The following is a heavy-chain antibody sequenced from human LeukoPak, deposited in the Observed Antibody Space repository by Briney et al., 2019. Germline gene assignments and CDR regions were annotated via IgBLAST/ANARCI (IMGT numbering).Heavy chain of an antibody. CDR3: ARVAGYDPEEYFDY. CDR2: INPNSGGT. D-gene: IGHD5-12*01. J-gene: IGHJ4*02. V-gene: IGHV1-2*02. CDR1: GYTFTGYY. Sequence: ASVKVSCKASGYTFTGYYFHWVRQAPGQGLEWMGGINPNSGGTNYAQKFQGRVTMTRDTSTSTAYMELSRLRSDNTAVYYCARVAGYDPEEYFDYWGQGSLVTVSS.